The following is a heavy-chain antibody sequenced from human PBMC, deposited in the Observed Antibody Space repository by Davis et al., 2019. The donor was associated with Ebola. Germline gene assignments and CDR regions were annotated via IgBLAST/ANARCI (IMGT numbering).Heavy chain of an antibody. CDR3: ARLQTTVTTGWFDP. CDR2: ISAYNGNT. J-gene: IGHJ5*02. D-gene: IGHD4-17*01. V-gene: IGHV1-18*01. CDR1: GYTFTSYG. Sequence: ASVKVSCKASGYTFTSYGISWVRQAPGQGLEWMGWISAYNGNTNYAQKLQGRVTMTTDTSTSTAYMELRSLRSDDTAVYYCARLQTTVTTGWFDPWGQGTLVTVSS.